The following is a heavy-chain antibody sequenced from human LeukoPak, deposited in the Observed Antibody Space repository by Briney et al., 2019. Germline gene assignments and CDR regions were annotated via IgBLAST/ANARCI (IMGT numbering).Heavy chain of an antibody. D-gene: IGHD1-14*01. J-gene: IGHJ4*02. Sequence: PGGSLRLSCAASASGVAFTSHSMNWVRQAPGKGLEWISYIHSSGNYIFYSASVEGRFTVSRDNARNSPYLQMNSLRAEDTAIYYCAREYNSRATFDYWGQGTLVTVSS. V-gene: IGHV3-21*05. CDR2: IHSSGNYI. CDR3: AREYNSRATFDY. CDR1: ASGVAFTSHS.